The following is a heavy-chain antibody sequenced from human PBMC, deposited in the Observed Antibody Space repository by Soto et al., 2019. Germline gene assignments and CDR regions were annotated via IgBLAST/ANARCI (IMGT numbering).Heavy chain of an antibody. J-gene: IGHJ6*02. CDR1: GSTFGIYW. CDR2: IDSDGSST. V-gene: IGHV3-74*01. CDR3: ARGRPYGMDV. Sequence: GGSLSLSCAASGSTFGIYWMNWVRQAPGKGLVWVSRIDSDGSSTTYADSVTGRFTTSRDNAKNTLYLQMSSLRVEDTAVYYCARGRPYGMDVWGQGTTVTVSS.